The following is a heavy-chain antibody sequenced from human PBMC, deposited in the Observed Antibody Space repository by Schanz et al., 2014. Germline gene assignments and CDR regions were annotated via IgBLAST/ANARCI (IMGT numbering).Heavy chain of an antibody. J-gene: IGHJ4*02. CDR1: GFTFRSYS. CDR3: AKVAPAATYLDS. Sequence: EVQLVESGGSLVQPGGSLRLSCAASGFTFRSYSMNWVRQAPGKGLEWVSSISSSSSYISYADSVKGRFTISRDNAKNSLFLQMNSLSAEDTAVYYCAKVAPAATYLDSWGLGTLVTVSS. D-gene: IGHD2-2*01. CDR2: ISSSSSYI. V-gene: IGHV3-21*04.